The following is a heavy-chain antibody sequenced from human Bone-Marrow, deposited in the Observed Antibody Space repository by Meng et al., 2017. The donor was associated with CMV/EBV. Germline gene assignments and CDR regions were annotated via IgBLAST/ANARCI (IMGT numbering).Heavy chain of an antibody. J-gene: IGHJ4*02. V-gene: IGHV1-69*05. Sequence: SVKVSCKASGGTFSSYAISWVRQAPGQGLEWMGGIIPIFGTANYAQKFQGRVTITTDESTSTAYMELSSLRSEDTAVYYCARGRSGSYYGGHHLDYWGQGTLVTVSS. CDR2: IIPIFGTA. CDR1: GGTFSSYA. D-gene: IGHD1-26*01. CDR3: ARGRSGSYYGGHHLDY.